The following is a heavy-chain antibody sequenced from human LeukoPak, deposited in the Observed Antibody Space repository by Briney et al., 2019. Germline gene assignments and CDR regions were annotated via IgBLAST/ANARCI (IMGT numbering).Heavy chain of an antibody. D-gene: IGHD5-12*01. V-gene: IGHV3-64*02. CDR2: ISSSGDNT. J-gene: IGHJ4*02. CDR1: GFXFRNYA. Sequence: GGSLRLSCAASGFXFRNYAIHWVRQAPGKGLEYVSAISSSGDNTYYGDSVKGRFTISRDNSKNTLSLQMSSLRVEDTAVYYCVREERGLAIDYWGQGTLVTVSS. CDR3: VREERGLAIDY.